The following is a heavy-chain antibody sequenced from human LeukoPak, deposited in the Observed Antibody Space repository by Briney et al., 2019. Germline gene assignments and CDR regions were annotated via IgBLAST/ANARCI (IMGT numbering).Heavy chain of an antibody. Sequence: SETLSLTCTVSGGSISSYYWSWIRQPPGKGLEWIGYIYYSGSTNYNPSLKSRVTISVDTPKNQVSLKLSSVTAADTAVYYCARVYYYDSSGYLYYFDYWGQGTLVTVSS. J-gene: IGHJ4*02. CDR1: GGSISSYY. V-gene: IGHV4-59*01. CDR3: ARVYYYDSSGYLYYFDY. D-gene: IGHD3-22*01. CDR2: IYYSGST.